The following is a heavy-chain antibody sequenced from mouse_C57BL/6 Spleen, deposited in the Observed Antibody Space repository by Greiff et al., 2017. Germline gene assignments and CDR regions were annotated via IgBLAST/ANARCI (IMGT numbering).Heavy chain of an antibody. V-gene: IGHV5-9-1*02. Sequence: EVKLMESGEGLVKPGGSLKLSCAASGFTFSSYAMSWVRQTPEKRLEWVAYISSGGDYIYYADTVKGRFTISRDNARNTLYLQMSSLKSEDTAMYYCTRESLSDAMDYWGQGTSVTVSS. CDR1: GFTFSSYA. D-gene: IGHD3-1*01. J-gene: IGHJ4*01. CDR3: TRESLSDAMDY. CDR2: ISSGGDYI.